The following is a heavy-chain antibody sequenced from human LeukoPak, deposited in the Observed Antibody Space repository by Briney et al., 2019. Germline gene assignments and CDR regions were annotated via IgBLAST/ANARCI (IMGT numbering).Heavy chain of an antibody. D-gene: IGHD2-21*02. Sequence: ASVKVSCKTSGYTFTGYYMHWVRQAPGQGLEWMGWINPNIGGTNYAQKFQGRVTMTRDTSIGTAYMELSRLRSDDTAVYYCARVRDLAYFDYWGQGTLVTVSS. CDR1: GYTFTGYY. CDR3: ARVRDLAYFDY. V-gene: IGHV1-2*02. J-gene: IGHJ4*02. CDR2: INPNIGGT.